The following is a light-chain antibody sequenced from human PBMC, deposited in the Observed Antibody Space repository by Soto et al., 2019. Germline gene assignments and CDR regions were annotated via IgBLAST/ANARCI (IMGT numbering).Light chain of an antibody. V-gene: IGLV1-47*01. Sequence: QSALTQPPSASVTPGQRVTISCSGSTSNIGKNFVYWYQQLPGMAPRLLIYKNDQRPSGVPDRFSGSKSGTSASLAISGVRSEDEADYFCAVWDDSLTAYLFGSGTKVTVL. CDR1: TSNIGKNF. CDR3: AVWDDSLTAYL. J-gene: IGLJ1*01. CDR2: KND.